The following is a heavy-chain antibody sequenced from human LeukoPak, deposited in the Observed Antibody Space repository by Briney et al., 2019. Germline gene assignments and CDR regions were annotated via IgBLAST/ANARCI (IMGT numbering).Heavy chain of an antibody. J-gene: IGHJ4*02. V-gene: IGHV4-34*01. Sequence: PSETLSLTCAVYGGSFSGYYWSWIRQPPGKGLEWIGEINHSGSTNYNPSLKSRVTVSVDTSKNQFSLKLRSVTAADTAVSYCARFGGSSSWSNFDYWGQGTLVTVSS. D-gene: IGHD6-13*01. CDR1: GGSFSGYY. CDR3: ARFGGSSSWSNFDY. CDR2: INHSGST.